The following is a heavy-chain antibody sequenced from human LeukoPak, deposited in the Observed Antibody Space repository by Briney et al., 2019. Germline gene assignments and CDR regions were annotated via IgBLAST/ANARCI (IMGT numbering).Heavy chain of an antibody. D-gene: IGHD2-15*01. J-gene: IGHJ4*02. Sequence: PGGSLRLSCAASGFTFSSYWMSWVRQAPGKGLEWVANIKQDGSEKYYVDSVKGRFTISRDNAKNSLYLQMNSLRAEDTAVYYCARERGCSGGSCYQYYFDYWGQGTLVTVSS. CDR3: ARERGCSGGSCYQYYFDY. V-gene: IGHV3-7*01. CDR1: GFTFSSYW. CDR2: IKQDGSEK.